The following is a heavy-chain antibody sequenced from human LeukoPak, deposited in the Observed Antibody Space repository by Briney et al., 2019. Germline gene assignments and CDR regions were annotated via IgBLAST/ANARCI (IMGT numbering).Heavy chain of an antibody. Sequence: GGSLRLSCAASGFTFTSYCMNWVRQAPGKGLEWVSTISGGGGSTYYADSVKGRFTISRDNSKNTLYLQMNSLRAEDTAVYYCAKVRGYYDSSGYQDYWGQGTLVTVSS. CDR2: ISGGGGST. D-gene: IGHD3-22*01. J-gene: IGHJ4*02. V-gene: IGHV3-23*01. CDR3: AKVRGYYDSSGYQDY. CDR1: GFTFTSYC.